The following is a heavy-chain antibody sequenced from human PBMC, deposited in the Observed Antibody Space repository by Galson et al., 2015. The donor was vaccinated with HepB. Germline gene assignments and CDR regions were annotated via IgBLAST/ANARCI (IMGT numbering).Heavy chain of an antibody. CDR1: GDSVSSNSAA. J-gene: IGHJ6*02. CDR3: TRVAGTVYYYGMDV. D-gene: IGHD6-19*01. CDR2: TYYRYKWYS. Sequence: CAISGDSVSSNSAAWNWIRRSPSRGLEWLGRTYYRYKWYSDYAVSVRSRISINVDTSRNQFSLQLNSVTPEDTAVYYCTRVAGTVYYYGMDVWGQGTTVTVSS. V-gene: IGHV6-1*01.